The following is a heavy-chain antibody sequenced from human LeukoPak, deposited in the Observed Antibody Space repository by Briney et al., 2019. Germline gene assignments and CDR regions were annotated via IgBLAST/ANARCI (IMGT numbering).Heavy chain of an antibody. D-gene: IGHD3-10*01. CDR3: ARASKRVGHPFAYYFDY. CDR2: INPSGGTT. CDR1: GYTFINSY. Sequence: ASVTVSFTASGYTFINSYMHWVRQAPGQGLEWMGIINPSGGTTSYAQNFQGRVTMTRDMSTSTVYMELSSLRSEDTAVYYCARASKRVGHPFAYYFDYWGQGTLVTVSS. V-gene: IGHV1-46*01. J-gene: IGHJ4*02.